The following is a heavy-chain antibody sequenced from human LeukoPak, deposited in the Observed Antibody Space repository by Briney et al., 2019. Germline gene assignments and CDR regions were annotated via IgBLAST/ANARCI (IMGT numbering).Heavy chain of an antibody. V-gene: IGHV1-2*02. D-gene: IGHD2-2*01. CDR2: INPNSGGT. CDR3: ARGIVVPAATIFDY. CDR1: GYTFTGYY. Sequence: APVKVSCKASGYTFTGYYMHWVRQAPGQGLEWMGWINPNSGGTNYAQKFQGRVTMTRDTSISTAYMELRSLRSDDTAVYYCARGIVVPAATIFDYWGQGTLVTVSS. J-gene: IGHJ4*02.